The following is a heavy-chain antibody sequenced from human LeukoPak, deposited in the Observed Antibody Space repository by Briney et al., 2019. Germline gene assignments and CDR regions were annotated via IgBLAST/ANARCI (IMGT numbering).Heavy chain of an antibody. CDR2: IIPIFGTA. D-gene: IGHD2-15*01. V-gene: IGHV1-69*13. CDR1: GGTFSSYA. J-gene: IGHJ5*02. CDR3: ARDVSPYSSGGKFDP. Sequence: ASVKVSCKASGGTFSSYAISWVRQAPGQGLEWMGGIIPIFGTANYAQKFQGRVTITADESTSTAYMELSSLRSEDTAVYYCARDVSPYSSGGKFDPWGQGTLVTVSS.